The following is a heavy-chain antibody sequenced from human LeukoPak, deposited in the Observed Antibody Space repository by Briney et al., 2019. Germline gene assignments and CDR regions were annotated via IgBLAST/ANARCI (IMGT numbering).Heavy chain of an antibody. CDR2: INPNSGGT. D-gene: IGHD1-26*01. CDR1: GYTFTSYG. Sequence: ASVKVSCKASGYTFTSYGISWVRQAPGQGLEWMGWINPNSGGTNYAQKFQGRVTMTRDTSISTAYMELSRLRSDDTAVYYCARGGLEWELLRLWGQGTLVTVSS. V-gene: IGHV1-2*02. CDR3: ARGGLEWELLRL. J-gene: IGHJ4*02.